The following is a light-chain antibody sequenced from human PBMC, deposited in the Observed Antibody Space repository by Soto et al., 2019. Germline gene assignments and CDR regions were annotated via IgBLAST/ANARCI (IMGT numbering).Light chain of an antibody. CDR3: QQSYSTRT. CDR2: AAS. CDR1: QSISSY. Sequence: DIQMTQSPSSLSASVGDRVTITCRASQSISSYLNWYQQKPGKAPKLLIYAASSLQSGVPSRFSGSGSGTDFTLTISSLQPEDFATYSCQQSYSTRTFGPGTKVDIK. J-gene: IGKJ3*01. V-gene: IGKV1-39*01.